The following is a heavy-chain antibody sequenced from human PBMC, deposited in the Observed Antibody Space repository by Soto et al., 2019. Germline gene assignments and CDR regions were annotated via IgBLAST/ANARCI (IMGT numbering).Heavy chain of an antibody. V-gene: IGHV3-30*18. D-gene: IGHD3-10*01. CDR2: ISYDGSNK. Sequence: GGSLRLSCAASGFTFSSYGMHWVRQAPGKGLEWVAVISYDGSNKYYADSVKGRFTISRDNSKNTLYLQMNSLRAEDTAVYYCAKDQTVNGPYYYYYGMDVWGQGTTVTVS. J-gene: IGHJ6*02. CDR3: AKDQTVNGPYYYYYGMDV. CDR1: GFTFSSYG.